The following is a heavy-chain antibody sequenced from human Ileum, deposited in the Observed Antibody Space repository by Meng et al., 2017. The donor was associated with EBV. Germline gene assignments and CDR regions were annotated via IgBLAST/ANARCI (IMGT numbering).Heavy chain of an antibody. CDR2: ISYDGSRK. J-gene: IGHJ4*02. CDR3: ARWLARGEKGYGGYEQDF. CDR1: GFIFSAYG. V-gene: IGHV3-33*01. D-gene: IGHD5-12*01. Sequence: QVHLVESGGGVVQPGRSLRLSCAASGFIFSAYGMHWVRQAPGKGLEWVAVISYDGSRKYYADSVKGRFSISKDTSKNTLYLEMNSLTAEDTAVYYCARWLARGEKGYGGYEQDFWGQGTLVTVAS.